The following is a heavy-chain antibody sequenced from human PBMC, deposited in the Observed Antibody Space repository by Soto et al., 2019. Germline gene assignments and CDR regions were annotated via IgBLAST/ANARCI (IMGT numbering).Heavy chain of an antibody. CDR3: ARGRVVVVAATRYYGMDV. J-gene: IGHJ6*02. V-gene: IGHV1-69*13. CDR1: GGTFSSYA. D-gene: IGHD2-15*01. CDR2: IIPIFGTA. Sequence: SVKVSCKASGGTFSSYAISWVRQAPGQGLEWMGGIIPIFGTANYAQKFQGRVTITADESTSTAYMELSSLRSEDTAVYYCARGRVVVVAATRYYGMDVWGQGTTVTVSS.